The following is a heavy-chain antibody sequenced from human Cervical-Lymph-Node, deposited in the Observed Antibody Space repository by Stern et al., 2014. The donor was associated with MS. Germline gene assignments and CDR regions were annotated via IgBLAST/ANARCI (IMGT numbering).Heavy chain of an antibody. CDR1: GYSFTSYW. Sequence: VQLVQSGAEVKKPGESLKISCKGSGYSFTSYWIGWVRQMPGKGLEWMGSIYPGDSDTRYSPSFQGQVTISADKSISTAYLQWSSLKASDTAMYYCARLGYYYGSGSPSWFDPWGQGTLVTVSS. J-gene: IGHJ5*02. V-gene: IGHV5-51*01. CDR2: IYPGDSDT. D-gene: IGHD3-10*01. CDR3: ARLGYYYGSGSPSWFDP.